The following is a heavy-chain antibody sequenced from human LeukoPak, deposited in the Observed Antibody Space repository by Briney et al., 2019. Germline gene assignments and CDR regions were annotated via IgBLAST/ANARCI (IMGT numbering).Heavy chain of an antibody. J-gene: IGHJ3*02. Sequence: GGSLRLSCAASGFTLSTNYMSGVRQAPGKGLEGVSVIYSDGRTYYADSVKGRFTIYRDNSKNTLYLQMTSLRAEDTAVYYCARDSGRFDVFDIWGQGTMVTVSS. D-gene: IGHD3-10*01. CDR3: ARDSGRFDVFDI. CDR1: GFTLSTNY. CDR2: IYSDGRT. V-gene: IGHV3-53*01.